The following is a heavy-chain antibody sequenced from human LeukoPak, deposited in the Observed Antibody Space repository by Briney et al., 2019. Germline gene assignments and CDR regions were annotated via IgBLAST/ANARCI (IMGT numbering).Heavy chain of an antibody. CDR3: ANHGEVVGALI. D-gene: IGHD1-26*01. J-gene: IGHJ3*02. CDR2: ISYDGSNK. CDR1: GFTFSSYA. V-gene: IGHV3-30-3*01. Sequence: GRSLRLSCAASGFTFSSYAMHWVRQAPGKGLEWVAVISYDGSNKYYADSVKGRFTISRDNSKNTLYLQMNSLRAEDTAVYYCANHGEVVGALIWGQGTMVTVSS.